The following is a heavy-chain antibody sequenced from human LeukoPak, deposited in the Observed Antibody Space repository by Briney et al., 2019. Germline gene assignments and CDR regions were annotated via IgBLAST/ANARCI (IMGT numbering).Heavy chain of an antibody. Sequence: GGSLRLSCAASGFTFSSYAMHWVRQAPGKGLEWVSGISWNSGSIDYADSVKGRFTISRDNAKNSLYLQMNSLRVEDTAFYYCAKDNRRHYTSGPNPDSLHWGQGALVTVSS. D-gene: IGHD6-19*01. V-gene: IGHV3-9*01. CDR2: ISWNSGSI. J-gene: IGHJ4*02. CDR3: AKDNRRHYTSGPNPDSLH. CDR1: GFTFSSYA.